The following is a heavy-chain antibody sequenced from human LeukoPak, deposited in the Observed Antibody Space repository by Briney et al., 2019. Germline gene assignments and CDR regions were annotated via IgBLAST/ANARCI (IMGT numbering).Heavy chain of an antibody. CDR1: GGSISSYY. CDR3: ARVFGYCSSTSCYDWFDP. J-gene: IGHJ5*02. Sequence: SETLSLTSTVSGGSISSYYWSWIRQPPGKGLEWIGYIYYSGSTNYNPSLKSRVTISVDTSKNQFSLKLSSVTAADTAVYYCARVFGYCSSTSCYDWFDPWGQGTLVTVSS. V-gene: IGHV4-59*01. CDR2: IYYSGST. D-gene: IGHD2-2*03.